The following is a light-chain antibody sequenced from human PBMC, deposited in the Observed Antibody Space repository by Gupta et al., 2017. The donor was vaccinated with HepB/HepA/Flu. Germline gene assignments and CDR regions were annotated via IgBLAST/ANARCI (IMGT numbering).Light chain of an antibody. CDR2: NNN. CDR1: SSNIGSRT. Sequence: QSVLTQPPSASGTPGQTVTISCSGGSSNIGSRTVNWYQQLPGTAPRLLINNNNQRPSGVPDRFSGSKSGTSASLAISGLQSDDEGDYYCAAWDDSRIRAFGGGTKLTVL. V-gene: IGLV1-44*01. J-gene: IGLJ2*01. CDR3: AAWDDSRIRA.